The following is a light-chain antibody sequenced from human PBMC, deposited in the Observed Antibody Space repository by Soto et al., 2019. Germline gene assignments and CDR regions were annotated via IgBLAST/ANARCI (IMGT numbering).Light chain of an antibody. Sequence: QAVLTQPASVSGAPGQSITISRTGTSRDVGAYNYVSWYQHHPRKAPKLMIYDVSNRPSGVSNRFSGSKSGNTASLTISGLQAEDEADYYCNSFTTSSTLVFGGGTQLPV. J-gene: IGLJ2*01. V-gene: IGLV2-14*03. CDR3: NSFTTSSTLV. CDR2: DVS. CDR1: SRDVGAYNY.